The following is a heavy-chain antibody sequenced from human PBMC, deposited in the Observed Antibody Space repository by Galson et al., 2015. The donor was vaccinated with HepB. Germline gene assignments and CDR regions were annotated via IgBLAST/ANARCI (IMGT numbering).Heavy chain of an antibody. CDR2: INHSGST. Sequence: ETLSLTCAVYGGSFSGYYWSWIRQPPGKGLEWIGEINHSGSTNYNPSLKSRVTISVDTSKNQFSLKLSSVTAADTAVYYCARTSGSLTLFDYWGQGTLVTVSS. V-gene: IGHV4-34*01. D-gene: IGHD2-15*01. J-gene: IGHJ4*02. CDR3: ARTSGSLTLFDY. CDR1: GGSFSGYY.